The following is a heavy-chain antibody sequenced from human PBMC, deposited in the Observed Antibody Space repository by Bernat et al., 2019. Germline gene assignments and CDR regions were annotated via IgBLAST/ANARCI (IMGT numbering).Heavy chain of an antibody. CDR1: GGSISSGGYS. Sequence: QLQLQEPGSGLVKPSQTLSLTCAVSGGSISSGGYSWSWIRQPPGKGLEWIGYIYHSGSTYYNPSLKSRVTISVDRSKNQFSLKLSSVTAADTAVYYCARARGYSCGHWYFDYWGQGTLVTVSS. V-gene: IGHV4-30-2*01. D-gene: IGHD5-18*01. CDR2: IYHSGST. CDR3: ARARGYSCGHWYFDY. J-gene: IGHJ4*02.